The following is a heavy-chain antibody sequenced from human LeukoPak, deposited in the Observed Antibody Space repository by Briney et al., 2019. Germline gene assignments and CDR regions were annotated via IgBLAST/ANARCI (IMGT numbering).Heavy chain of an antibody. CDR2: INPNSGGT. J-gene: IGHJ5*02. CDR1: GYTFTAYY. D-gene: IGHD2-2*01. CDR3: ARDPCSSTSCYEAFDP. V-gene: IGHV1-2*06. Sequence: GASVKVSCKASGYTFTAYYIHWVRQAPGQGLEWMGRINPNSGGTNYAQKFQGGVTMTRDTSISAAYMELSGLRSDDTAIYYCARDPCSSTSCYEAFDPWGQGALVTVSS.